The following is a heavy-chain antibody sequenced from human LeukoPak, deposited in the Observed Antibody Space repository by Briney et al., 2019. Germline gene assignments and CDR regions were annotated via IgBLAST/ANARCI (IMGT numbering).Heavy chain of an antibody. V-gene: IGHV4-59*01. CDR3: ARVWGDAFDI. Sequence: SETLSLTCTVSGGSISSYYWSWIRQPPGKGLEWIGYIYYSGSTNYNPSLKSRVTIPVDTSKNQFSLKLSSVTAADTAVYYCARVWGDAFDIWGQGTMVTVSS. CDR1: GGSISSYY. D-gene: IGHD3-16*01. J-gene: IGHJ3*02. CDR2: IYYSGST.